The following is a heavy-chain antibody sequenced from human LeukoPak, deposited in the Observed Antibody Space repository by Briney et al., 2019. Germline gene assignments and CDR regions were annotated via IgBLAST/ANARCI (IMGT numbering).Heavy chain of an antibody. CDR3: AKDPTVNPSAPFYFDY. Sequence: GGSLRLSCAASGFTFSSYAMSWVRQAPGKGLEWVSAISGSGGSTYYADSVKGRFTISRDNSKNTLYLQMNSLRAEDTAVYYCAKDPTVNPSAPFYFDYWGQGTLVTVSS. D-gene: IGHD4-11*01. J-gene: IGHJ4*02. CDR1: GFTFSSYA. V-gene: IGHV3-23*01. CDR2: ISGSGGST.